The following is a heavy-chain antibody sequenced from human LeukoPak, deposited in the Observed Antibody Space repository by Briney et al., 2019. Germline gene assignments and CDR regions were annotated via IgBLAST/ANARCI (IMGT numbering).Heavy chain of an antibody. D-gene: IGHD6-19*01. CDR3: TRGSGWYPDY. J-gene: IGHJ4*02. CDR1: GFAFSSFW. V-gene: IGHV3-7*04. CDR2: INQDGREK. Sequence: PGGSLRLSCAASGFAFSSFWMSWVRQVPGKGLEWVANINQDGREKNHVDSVKGRFTIFRDNAKNSLYLQMNSLRVEDTAVFYCTRGSGWYPDYWGQGTLVTVSS.